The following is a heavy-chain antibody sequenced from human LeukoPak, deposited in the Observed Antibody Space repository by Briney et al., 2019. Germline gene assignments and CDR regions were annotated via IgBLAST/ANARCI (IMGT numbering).Heavy chain of an antibody. D-gene: IGHD1-14*01. CDR1: GFTFDDYG. Sequence: GGSLRLSCAASGFTFDDYGMSWVRQAPGKGLDWVAFIRYDGNNKLYADSVKGRFTISRDNSKNTLYLHINSLRAEDTAVYYCVKDNPLDYWGQGTLVIVSS. CDR2: IRYDGNNK. J-gene: IGHJ4*02. V-gene: IGHV3-30*02. CDR3: VKDNPLDY.